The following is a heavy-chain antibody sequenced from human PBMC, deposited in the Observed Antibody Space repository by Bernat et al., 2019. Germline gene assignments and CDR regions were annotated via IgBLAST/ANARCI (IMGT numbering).Heavy chain of an antibody. CDR3: AKDRGGVAYYFDY. V-gene: IGHV3-30*18. Sequence: QVQLVESGGGVVQPGRSLRLSCAASGFTFSSYGMHWVRQAPGKGLEWVAGISYDGSNKYYADSGKGRFTISRDNSKNTLYLQMNSLRAEDTAVYYCAKDRGGVAYYFDYWGQGTLVTVSS. CDR1: GFTFSSYG. D-gene: IGHD3-16*01. CDR2: ISYDGSNK. J-gene: IGHJ4*02.